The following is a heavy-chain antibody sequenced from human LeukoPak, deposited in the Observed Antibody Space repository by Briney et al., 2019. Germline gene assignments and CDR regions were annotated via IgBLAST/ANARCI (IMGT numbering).Heavy chain of an antibody. CDR3: ARDRSSGGSCYAFDI. Sequence: ASVKVSCKASGYTFTSYYMHWVRQAPGQGLEWMGIVNPSGGSTSYAQKFQGRVTMTRDTSTSAVYMELSSLRSEDTAVYYCARDRSSGGSCYAFDIWGQGTMVTVSS. J-gene: IGHJ3*02. CDR2: VNPSGGST. CDR1: GYTFTSYY. V-gene: IGHV1-46*01. D-gene: IGHD2-15*01.